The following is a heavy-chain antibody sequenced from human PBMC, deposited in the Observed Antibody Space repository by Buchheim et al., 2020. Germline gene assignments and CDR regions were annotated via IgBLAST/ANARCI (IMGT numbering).Heavy chain of an antibody. CDR1: GDSINSAADY. CDR3: ARGGFSSSQEFFQD. D-gene: IGHD6-13*01. CDR2: VSVTGAT. J-gene: IGHJ1*01. V-gene: IGHV4-61*02. Sequence: QVQLQESGPGLVKPSQTLSLTCTVSGDSINSAADYWSWIRQPAGKGLEWIGRVSVTGATNYNPSLQSRVHIIMDTSNSQFSLKMISVTAADTGVYFCARGGFSSSQEFFQDWGQGT.